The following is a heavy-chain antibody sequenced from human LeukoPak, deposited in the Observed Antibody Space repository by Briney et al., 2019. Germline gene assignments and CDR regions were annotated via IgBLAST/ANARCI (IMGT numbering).Heavy chain of an antibody. CDR2: ISSSSSTI. CDR3: ASGQQLQTEYNWFDP. D-gene: IGHD6-13*01. Sequence: GGSLRLSCAASGFTFSSYSMNWVRQAPGKGLEWVSYISSSSSTIYYADSVKGRFTISRDNAKNSLYLQMNSLRAEDTAVYYCASGQQLQTEYNWFDPWGQGTLVTVTS. CDR1: GFTFSSYS. J-gene: IGHJ5*02. V-gene: IGHV3-48*01.